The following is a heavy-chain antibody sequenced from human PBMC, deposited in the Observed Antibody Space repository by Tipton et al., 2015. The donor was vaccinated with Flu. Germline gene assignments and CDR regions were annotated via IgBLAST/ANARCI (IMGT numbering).Heavy chain of an antibody. D-gene: IGHD5-12*01. Sequence: SLRLSCAASGFTFSSYWMSWVRQVPGKGLEWVANMNQDGSEINYVDAVKGRFTISRDNAKTSLYLQMKSLRAEDTALYYCARDRGYSCFDYWGQGNLVTVSS. CDR3: ARDRGYSCFDY. V-gene: IGHV3-7*01. CDR2: MNQDGSEI. CDR1: GFTFSSYW. J-gene: IGHJ4*02.